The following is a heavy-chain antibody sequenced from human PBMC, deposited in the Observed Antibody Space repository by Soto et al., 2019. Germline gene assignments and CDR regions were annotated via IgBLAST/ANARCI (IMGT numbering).Heavy chain of an antibody. J-gene: IGHJ4*02. V-gene: IGHV3-21*01. CDR2: ISGSGNYT. D-gene: IGHD4-4*01. Sequence: PGGSLRLSCAASGFTFSTYSMIWVRQAPGKGLEWVSSISGSGNYTHYADFLRGRFTISRDNAKTSLYLQMNSLRAEDTAVYYCAREGINNYNEYYFDSWGQGTVVTVSS. CDR1: GFTFSTYS. CDR3: AREGINNYNEYYFDS.